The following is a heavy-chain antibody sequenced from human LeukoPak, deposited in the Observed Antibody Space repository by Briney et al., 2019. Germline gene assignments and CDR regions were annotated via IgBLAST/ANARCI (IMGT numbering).Heavy chain of an antibody. V-gene: IGHV4-39*01. CDR2: LYYSGST. J-gene: IGHJ4*02. CDR3: ARLSKGRYFDYIFDY. Sequence: SETLSLTCTVSGGSVSSTEFSWGWIRQPPGKGLQWVGKLYYSGSTSYHPSLNSRVTMSVDTSKNQFSLKMTSVTAADTAVYYCARLSKGRYFDYIFDYWGQGSLVTVSS. D-gene: IGHD3-9*01. CDR1: GGSVSSTEFS.